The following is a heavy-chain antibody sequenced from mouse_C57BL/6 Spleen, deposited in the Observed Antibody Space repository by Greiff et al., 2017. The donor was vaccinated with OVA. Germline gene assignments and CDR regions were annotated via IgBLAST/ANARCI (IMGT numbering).Heavy chain of an antibody. CDR1: GYTFTSYW. Sequence: QVQLQQPGAELVKPGASVKLSCKASGYTFTSYWMHWVKQRPGQGLEWIGMIHPNSGSTNYNEKFKSKATLTVDKSSSTAYMQLSSLTSEDSAVYYCARKDYGSSYYFEYWGQGTTLTVSS. D-gene: IGHD1-1*01. J-gene: IGHJ2*01. CDR3: ARKDYGSSYYFEY. CDR2: IHPNSGST. V-gene: IGHV1-64*01.